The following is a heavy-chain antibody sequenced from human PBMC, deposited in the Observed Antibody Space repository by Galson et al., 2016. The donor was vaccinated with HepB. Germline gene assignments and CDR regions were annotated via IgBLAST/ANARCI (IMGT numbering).Heavy chain of an antibody. J-gene: IGHJ4*02. CDR2: IGSSGSTI. CDR1: GFTFSDYY. Sequence: SLRLSCAASGFTFSDYYMSWIRQAPGKGLEWVSNIGSSGSTIYYADSLKGRFTISRDNARNSLYLQMNSLRAENTAVYYCATEGRDGDYFEYWGQGILVTVSS. V-gene: IGHV3-11*04. D-gene: IGHD3-10*01. CDR3: ATEGRDGDYFEY.